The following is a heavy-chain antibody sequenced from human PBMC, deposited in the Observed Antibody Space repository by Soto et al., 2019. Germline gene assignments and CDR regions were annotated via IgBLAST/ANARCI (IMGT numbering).Heavy chain of an antibody. J-gene: IGHJ4*02. CDR2: IYYSGST. CDR3: AISFGVAAAGPFDY. V-gene: IGHV4-31*03. Sequence: SETLSLTCTVSGGSISSGGYYWSWIRQHPGKGLEWIGYIYYSGSTYYNPSLKSRVTISVDTSKNQFSLKLSSVTAADTAVYYCAISFGVAAAGPFDYWGQGTLVTVPQ. CDR1: GGSISSGGYY. D-gene: IGHD6-13*01.